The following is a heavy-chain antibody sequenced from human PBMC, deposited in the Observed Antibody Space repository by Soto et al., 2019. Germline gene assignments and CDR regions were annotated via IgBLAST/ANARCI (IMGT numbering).Heavy chain of an antibody. D-gene: IGHD6-6*01. CDR3: ARASSSGSYYYYYYMDV. CDR1: GGSFSGYY. J-gene: IGHJ6*03. V-gene: IGHV4-34*01. Sequence: SETLSLTCAVYGGSFSGYYWSWIRQPPGKGLEWIGEINHSGSTNYNPSLKSRVTISVDTSKNQFSLKLSSVTAADTAVYYCARASSSGSYYYYYYMDVWGKGTTVTVSS. CDR2: INHSGST.